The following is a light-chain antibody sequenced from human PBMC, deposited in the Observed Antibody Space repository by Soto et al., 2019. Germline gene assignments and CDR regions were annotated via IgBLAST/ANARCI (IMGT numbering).Light chain of an antibody. J-gene: IGKJ2*01. Sequence: EIVLTQSPATLSLSPGERATLSCRASQSVSYYLAWYQQKPGQPPRLLIYDASTRATCVPARFSGSGSGTDFTLTISSLEPDDFAVYFCQQRHHWVRTFGQGTTLDI. CDR3: QQRHHWVRT. CDR2: DAS. V-gene: IGKV3-11*01. CDR1: QSVSYY.